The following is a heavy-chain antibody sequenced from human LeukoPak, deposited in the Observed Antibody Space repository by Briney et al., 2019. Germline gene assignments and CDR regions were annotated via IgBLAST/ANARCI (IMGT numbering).Heavy chain of an antibody. D-gene: IGHD5-18*01. CDR3: AKDISTAMVLGGFDY. V-gene: IGHV3-9*01. CDR2: ISWNSGSI. Sequence: SGGSLRLSCAASGFTFDDYAMHWVRQAPGKGLEWVSGISWNSGSIGYADSVKGRFTISRDNAKNSLYLQMNSLRAEDTALYYCAKDISTAMVLGGFDYWGQGTLVTVSS. J-gene: IGHJ4*02. CDR1: GFTFDDYA.